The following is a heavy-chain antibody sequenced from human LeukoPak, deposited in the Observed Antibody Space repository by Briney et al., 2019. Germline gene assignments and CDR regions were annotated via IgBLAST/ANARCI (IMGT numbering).Heavy chain of an antibody. J-gene: IGHJ4*02. Sequence: PGGSLRLSCAASGFTFSSYWMSWARQAPGKGLEWVSYISVGGSRTSYADSVQGRFIMSRNDAKNSVYLQMNSLRDEDTAVYYCARDSGNHYDQLDCWGQGTLVTVSS. D-gene: IGHD1-26*01. V-gene: IGHV3-48*02. CDR1: GFTFSSYW. CDR3: ARDSGNHYDQLDC. CDR2: ISVGGSRT.